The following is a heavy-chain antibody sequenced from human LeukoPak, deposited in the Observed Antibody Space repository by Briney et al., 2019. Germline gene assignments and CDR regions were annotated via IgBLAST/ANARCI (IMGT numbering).Heavy chain of an antibody. J-gene: IGHJ6*03. V-gene: IGHV4-59*01. Sequence: KPSETLSLTCTVSGGSISNYYWSWIRQPPGKGLEWIGYIYYSGSTHYNPSLKSRVTVSVDTSKNQFSLKLSSVTAADTAVYYCARVGTSVTSLYYYSMDVWGKGTTVTVSS. CDR1: GGSISNYY. D-gene: IGHD4-17*01. CDR2: IYYSGST. CDR3: ARVGTSVTSLYYYSMDV.